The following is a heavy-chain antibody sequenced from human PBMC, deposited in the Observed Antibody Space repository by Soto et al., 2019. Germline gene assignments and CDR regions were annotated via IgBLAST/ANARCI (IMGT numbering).Heavy chain of an antibody. CDR2: IYSSGSA. J-gene: IGHJ4*02. CDR1: GDSISTYY. V-gene: IGHV4-4*07. CDR3: ARVTDSSGYYSYFDY. Sequence: SETLSLTCTVSGDSISTYYWNWIRLPAGKGLEWIGRIYSSGSANYNLSLKSRVTMSVDTSKNQISLRLSSVTAADTALYYCARVTDSSGYYSYFDYWGQGTLVTVSS. D-gene: IGHD3-22*01.